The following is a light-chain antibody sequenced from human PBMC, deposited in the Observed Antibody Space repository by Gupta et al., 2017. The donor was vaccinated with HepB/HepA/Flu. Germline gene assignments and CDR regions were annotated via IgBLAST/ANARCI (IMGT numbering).Light chain of an antibody. CDR2: DTS. CDR1: TGAVPRGHY. CDR3: LLYYSGVGV. Sequence: HAVVTQEPSLTVSTGGTVTLTCGSRTGAVPRGHYPSWFQQKPGQAPRTLIYDTSNKPSWTPARFSGSLLGGKATLTLSGAQPEDESDYYCLLYYSGVGVFGGGTKLTVL. J-gene: IGLJ3*02. V-gene: IGLV7-46*01.